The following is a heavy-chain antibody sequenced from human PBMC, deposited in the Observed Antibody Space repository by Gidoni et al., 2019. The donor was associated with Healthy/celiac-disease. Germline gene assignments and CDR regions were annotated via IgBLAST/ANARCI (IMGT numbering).Heavy chain of an antibody. CDR2: IWYDGSNK. Sequence: QVQLVESGGGVVQPGRSLRLSCAASGFTFSSYGMHWVRPAPGKGLEWVAVIWYDGSNKYYADSVKGRFTISRDNSKNTLYLQMNSLRAEDTAVYYCARDGRTTLDYYYYGMDVWGQGTTVTVSS. J-gene: IGHJ6*02. CDR1: GFTFSSYG. V-gene: IGHV3-33*01. D-gene: IGHD4-17*01. CDR3: ARDGRTTLDYYYYGMDV.